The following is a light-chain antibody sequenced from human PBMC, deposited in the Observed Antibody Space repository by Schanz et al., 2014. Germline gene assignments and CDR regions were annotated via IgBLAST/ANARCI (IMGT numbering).Light chain of an antibody. CDR2: DNN. V-gene: IGLV1-44*01. CDR1: NSNIGSNA. J-gene: IGLJ3*02. CDR3: QSYDSSLSGWV. Sequence: QSVLTQPPSVSGTPGQRVTVSCSGSNSNIGSNAVNWYQQFPGTAPKFLIYDNNKRPSGIPDRFSGSKSGTSASLAITGLQAEDEADYYCQSYDSSLSGWVFGGGTKLTVL.